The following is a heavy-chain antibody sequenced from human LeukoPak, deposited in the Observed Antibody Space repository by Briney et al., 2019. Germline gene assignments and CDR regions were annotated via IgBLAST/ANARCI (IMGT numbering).Heavy chain of an antibody. D-gene: IGHD1-14*01. CDR3: ARKGKVAPGYYYYMDV. Sequence: SVTLSLTCAVYGGSFSGYYWSWIRQPPGKGLEWIGEINHSGSTNYNPSLKSRVTISVDTSKNQFSLKLSSVTAADTAVYYCARKGKVAPGYYYYMDVWGKGTTVTVSS. CDR1: GGSFSGYY. V-gene: IGHV4-34*01. CDR2: INHSGST. J-gene: IGHJ6*03.